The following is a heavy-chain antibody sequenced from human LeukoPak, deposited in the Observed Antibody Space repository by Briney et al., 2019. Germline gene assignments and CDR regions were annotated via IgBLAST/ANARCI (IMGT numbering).Heavy chain of an antibody. CDR3: AKDGSSSWNYYFDY. D-gene: IGHD6-13*01. V-gene: IGHV3-30*02. J-gene: IGHJ4*02. CDR2: IRYDGSNK. Sequence: PGGSLRLSCAASRFTFTSYGMHWVRQAPGKGLEWVAFIRYDGSNKDYADSVKGRFTISRDNSENTLYLQMNSLRAEDTAVYYCAKDGSSSWNYYFDYWGQGILVTVSS. CDR1: RFTFTSYG.